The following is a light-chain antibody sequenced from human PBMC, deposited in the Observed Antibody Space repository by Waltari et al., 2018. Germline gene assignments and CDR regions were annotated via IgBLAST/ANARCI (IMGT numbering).Light chain of an antibody. J-gene: IGKJ4*01. CDR3: QQYNRWPPLT. V-gene: IGKV3-15*01. CDR2: GAS. Sequence: EVVMTQSPATLSVSPGERVTLSCKASQSIDNNLSWYQQKPGQAPRLFLYGASTRASGVPARFSGSGSGTEFTLTISSLQSEDCAVFYCQQYNRWPPLTFGGGTKVEIK. CDR1: QSIDNN.